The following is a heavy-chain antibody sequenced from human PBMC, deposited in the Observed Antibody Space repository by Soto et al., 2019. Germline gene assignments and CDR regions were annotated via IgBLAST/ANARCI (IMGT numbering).Heavy chain of an antibody. CDR3: ATSGGSYHPLVL. V-gene: IGHV3-30-3*01. J-gene: IGHJ4*02. D-gene: IGHD1-26*01. CDR2: ISYDGSNK. CDR1: GFTFSSYA. Sequence: QVQLVESGGGVVQPGRSLRLSCAASGFTFSSYAMHWVRQAPGKGLEWVAVISYDGSNKYYADSVKGRFTISRDNSKNTLYLQMNSLRAEDTAVYYCATSGGSYHPLVLWGQGTLVTVSS.